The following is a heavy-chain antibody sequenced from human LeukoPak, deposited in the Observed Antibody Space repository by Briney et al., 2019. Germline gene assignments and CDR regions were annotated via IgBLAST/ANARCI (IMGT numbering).Heavy chain of an antibody. D-gene: IGHD3-22*01. CDR1: GYTFTSYD. CDR3: ARRADYYDSSCYYY. J-gene: IGHJ4*02. CDR2: MNPNSGNT. V-gene: IGHV1-8*01. Sequence: ASVKVSCKASGYTFTSYDINWVRQATGQGLEWMGWMNPNSGNTGYAQKFQGRVTMTRDTSISTVYMELSSLRSDDTAVYYCARRADYYDSSCYYYWGQGTLVRVSS.